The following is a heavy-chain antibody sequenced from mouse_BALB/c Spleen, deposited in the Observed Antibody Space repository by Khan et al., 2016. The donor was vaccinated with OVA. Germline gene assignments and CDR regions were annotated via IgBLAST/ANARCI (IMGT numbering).Heavy chain of an antibody. D-gene: IGHD6-1*01. V-gene: IGHV1-20*02. Sequence: VQLQQSGPELVRPGASVKISCTASGYSFTGYFMNWVMQSHGKSLEWIGRINPHIGETFYNQRFKDKATLTVEESSSTAHMELRSLASEDSAVYYCTRIYRSDFDYWGQGTTLTVSS. CDR1: GYSFTGYF. J-gene: IGHJ2*01. CDR2: INPHIGET. CDR3: TRIYRSDFDY.